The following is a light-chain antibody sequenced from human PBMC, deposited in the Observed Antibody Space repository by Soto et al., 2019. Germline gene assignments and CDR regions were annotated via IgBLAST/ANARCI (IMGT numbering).Light chain of an antibody. J-gene: IGKJ2*01. V-gene: IGKV3-11*01. CDR3: QQRSNWPPYT. CDR2: DAS. CDR1: QSVSSN. Sequence: EIVLTQSPATLSLSPGERATLSCRASQSVSSNLAWYQLKPGQAPRLLIYDASNRATGIPARFSGSGSGTDFPLTISSLAPEDFAVYYCQQRSNWPPYTFGQGTKLEIK.